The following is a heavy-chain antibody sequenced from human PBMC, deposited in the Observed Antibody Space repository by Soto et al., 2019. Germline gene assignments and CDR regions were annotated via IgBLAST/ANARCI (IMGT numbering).Heavy chain of an antibody. CDR1: GFTFSSYS. CDR2: ISSSSSYI. CDR3: ARVPAASAGGYYYYMDV. D-gene: IGHD2-2*01. J-gene: IGHJ6*03. V-gene: IGHV3-21*01. Sequence: GGSLRLSCAASGFTFSSYSMNWVRQAPGKGLEWVSSISSSSSYIYYADSVKGRFTISRDNAKNSLYLQMNSLRAEDTAVYYCARVPAASAGGYYYYMDVWGKGTTVTVSS.